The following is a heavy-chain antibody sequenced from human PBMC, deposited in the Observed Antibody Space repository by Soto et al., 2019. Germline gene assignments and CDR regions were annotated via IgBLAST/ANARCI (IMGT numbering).Heavy chain of an antibody. J-gene: IGHJ6*02. Sequence: GGSLRLSCAASGFTFSSYAMSWVRQAPGKGLEWVSAISGSGGSTYYADSVKGRFTISRDNSKNTLYLQMNSLRAEDTAVYYCAKNELDYYYYYGMDVWGQGTRVTVSS. V-gene: IGHV3-23*01. CDR2: ISGSGGST. CDR1: GFTFSSYA. D-gene: IGHD6-13*01. CDR3: AKNELDYYYYYGMDV.